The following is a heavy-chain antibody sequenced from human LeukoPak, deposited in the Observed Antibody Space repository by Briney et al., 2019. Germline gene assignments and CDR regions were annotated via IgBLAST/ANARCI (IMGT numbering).Heavy chain of an antibody. CDR1: GFTVSSNY. CDR2: IYSGGST. J-gene: IGHJ2*01. CDR3: ARGGFITIFGVVTPFDL. D-gene: IGHD3-3*01. Sequence: GGSLRLSCAASGFTVSSNYMSWVRQAPGKGLEWVSVIYSGGSTYYADSVRGRFTISRDNSKNTLYLQMNSLRAEDTALYYCARGGFITIFGVVTPFDLWGRGTLVTVSS. V-gene: IGHV3-53*01.